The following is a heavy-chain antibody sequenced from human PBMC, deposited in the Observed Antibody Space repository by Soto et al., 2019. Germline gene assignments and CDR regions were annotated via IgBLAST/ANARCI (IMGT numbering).Heavy chain of an antibody. CDR2: IYYSGST. D-gene: IGHD3-22*01. J-gene: IGHJ4*02. Sequence: SETLSLTCTVSGGSISRGDYYWSWIRQPPGKGLEWIGYIYYSGSTYYNPSLKSRVTISVDTSKNQFSLKLSSVTAADTAVYYCARDYYDSSGHIDYWGQGTLVPVSS. V-gene: IGHV4-30-4*01. CDR3: ARDYYDSSGHIDY. CDR1: GGSISRGDYY.